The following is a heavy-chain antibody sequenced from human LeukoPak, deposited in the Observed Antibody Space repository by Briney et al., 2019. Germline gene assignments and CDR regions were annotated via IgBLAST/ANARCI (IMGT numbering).Heavy chain of an antibody. CDR2: IYPGDSDT. D-gene: IGHD3-10*01. J-gene: IGHJ6*03. CDR3: AGVTMVRGVIRGGAYYMDV. Sequence: GESLKISCKGSGYSFTSYWIGWVRQMPGKGREWMGIIYPGDSDTRYSPSFQGQVTISADKSISTAYLQWSSLKASATAMYSCAGVTMVRGVIRGGAYYMDVWGKGTTVTISS. V-gene: IGHV5-51*01. CDR1: GYSFTSYW.